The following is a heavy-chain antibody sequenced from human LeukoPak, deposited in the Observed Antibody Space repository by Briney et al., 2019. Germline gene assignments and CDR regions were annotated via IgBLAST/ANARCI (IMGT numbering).Heavy chain of an antibody. J-gene: IGHJ5*02. CDR2: INQDGSEK. CDR1: YW. V-gene: IGHV3-7*01. Sequence: YWMSWVRQAPGKGLEWLANINQDGSEKYYVDSVKGRFTISRDNAKNSLYLQMNSLRAEDTAVYYCAREYAPWGQGTLVTVSS. CDR3: AREYAP.